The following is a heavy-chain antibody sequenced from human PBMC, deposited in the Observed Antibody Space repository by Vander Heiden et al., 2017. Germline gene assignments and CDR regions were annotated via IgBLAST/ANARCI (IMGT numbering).Heavy chain of an antibody. J-gene: IGHJ6*02. CDR3: ARHYGDYGGYYYYGMDV. V-gene: IGHV4-39*01. CDR2: IYYSGST. Sequence: QLQLQESGPGLVKPSETLSLTCTVSGGSISRSSYHWGWIRQPPGKGLEWIGSIYYSGSTYYNPALKSRVTISVDTSKNQFSLKLGSVTAADTAVYYCARHYGDYGGYYYYGMDVWGQGTTVTVSS. D-gene: IGHD4-17*01. CDR1: GGSISRSSYH.